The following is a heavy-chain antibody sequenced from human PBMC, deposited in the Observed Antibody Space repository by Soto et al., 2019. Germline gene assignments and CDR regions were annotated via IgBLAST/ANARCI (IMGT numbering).Heavy chain of an antibody. CDR3: VKDRYVDY. V-gene: IGHV3-64D*06. Sequence: GVSLRLSCSVFGFTFSNYAMHWVRQAPGKGLQYVSSISSNGGTTYYADSVKGRFTISRDNSKNTLYLQMSSLRVEDTAVYYCVKDRYVDYWGQGTLVTGSA. CDR2: ISSNGGTT. CDR1: GFTFSNYA. J-gene: IGHJ4*02.